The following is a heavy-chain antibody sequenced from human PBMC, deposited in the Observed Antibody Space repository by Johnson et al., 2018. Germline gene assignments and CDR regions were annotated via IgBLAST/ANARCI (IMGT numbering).Heavy chain of an antibody. CDR3: ARAPFFIAAAGTGYYYYYMDV. Sequence: QVQLQESGPGLVKPSETLSLTCSVSGGSTSSFYWSWIRQSPGKGLQWIGYIHHSGSTNYNPSLKSRPSMSVDTSKNQFSLNLNSVTAADTAVYYWARAPFFIAAAGTGYYYYYMDVCGKGATVTVSS. V-gene: IGHV4-59*01. D-gene: IGHD6-13*01. J-gene: IGHJ6*03. CDR2: IHHSGST. CDR1: GGSTSSFY.